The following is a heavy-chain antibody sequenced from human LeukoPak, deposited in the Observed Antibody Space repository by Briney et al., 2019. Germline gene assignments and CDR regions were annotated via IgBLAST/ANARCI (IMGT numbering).Heavy chain of an antibody. CDR2: ISGSGGST. CDR1: GFTFSSYA. D-gene: IGHD3-22*01. CDR3: AKDDSSGLYYFDY. V-gene: IGHV3-23*01. J-gene: IGHJ4*02. Sequence: GGSLRLSCAASGFTFSSYAMSWVRQAPGKGLEWVSAISGSGGSTYYADSVKGRFTISRDNSKNTLYLQMNSLRAEDAAVYYCAKDDSSGLYYFDYWGQGTLVTVPS.